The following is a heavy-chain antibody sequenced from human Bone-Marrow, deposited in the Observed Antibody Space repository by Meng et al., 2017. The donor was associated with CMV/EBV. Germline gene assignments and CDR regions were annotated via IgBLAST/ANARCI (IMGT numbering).Heavy chain of an antibody. CDR3: TTPPAYCSSTSCSGGYFDY. J-gene: IGHJ4*02. D-gene: IGHD2-2*01. Sequence: GGSLRLSCAASGFTFSNARMSWVRQAPGKGLEWVGRIKSKTDGGTTDYAAPVKGRFTISRDDSKNTLYLQMNSLKTEDTAVYYCTTPPAYCSSTSCSGGYFDYWGQGTLVTVSS. CDR2: IKSKTDGGTT. V-gene: IGHV3-15*01. CDR1: GFTFSNAR.